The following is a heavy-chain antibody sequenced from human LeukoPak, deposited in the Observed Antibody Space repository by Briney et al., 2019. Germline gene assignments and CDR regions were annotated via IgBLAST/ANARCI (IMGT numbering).Heavy chain of an antibody. V-gene: IGHV3-23*01. CDR3: AKIAVAGSDFDY. J-gene: IGHJ4*02. D-gene: IGHD6-19*01. Sequence: GGSLRLSCAASGFTFSSYAMSWVRQAPGKGLEWVSAISGSGGSTYYADSVKGRFTISRDSAKNSLYLQMNSLRAEDTAVYYCAKIAVAGSDFDYWGQGTLVTVSS. CDR2: ISGSGGST. CDR1: GFTFSSYA.